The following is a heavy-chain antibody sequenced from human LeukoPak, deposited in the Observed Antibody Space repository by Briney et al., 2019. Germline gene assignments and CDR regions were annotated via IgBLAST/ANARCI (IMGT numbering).Heavy chain of an antibody. D-gene: IGHD2-15*01. Sequence: ASVKVSCKASGYTFTGYYMHWVRQAPGQGLEWMGWINPNSGGTNYAQKFQGRVTMTRDTSISTAYMELSRLRSDDTAVYYCARGGGRFVVVVAAFAFDIWGQGTMVTVSS. CDR2: INPNSGGT. V-gene: IGHV1-2*02. CDR3: ARGGGRFVVVVAAFAFDI. J-gene: IGHJ3*02. CDR1: GYTFTGYY.